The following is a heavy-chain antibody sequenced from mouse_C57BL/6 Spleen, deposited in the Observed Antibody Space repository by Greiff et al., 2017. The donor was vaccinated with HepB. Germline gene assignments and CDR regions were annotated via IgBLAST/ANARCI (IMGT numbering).Heavy chain of an antibody. V-gene: IGHV14-3*01. CDR3: ARRAGTDYFDD. J-gene: IGHJ2*01. CDR2: IDPKNGNT. D-gene: IGHD3-3*01. Sequence: EVQLQQSVAELVRPGASVKLSCTASGFNIKNTNMHWVKQSPEKGLEWIGGIDPKNGNTKYAPKFQGKATITADTSSNTAYLQLSSLTSGDTAIYYCARRAGTDYFDDWGQGTTLTVSS. CDR1: GFNIKNTN.